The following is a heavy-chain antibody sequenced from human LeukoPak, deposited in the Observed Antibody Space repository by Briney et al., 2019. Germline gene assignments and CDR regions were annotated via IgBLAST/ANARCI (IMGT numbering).Heavy chain of an antibody. V-gene: IGHV3-23*01. J-gene: IGHJ4*02. CDR3: AREGRIRFLEWLFGLDY. Sequence: GGSLRLSCAASGFTFRTYAMSWVRQAPGKGLEWVSVLSGSGDSTFYADSVKGRFTISRDNSKNTLYLQMNSLRAEDTAVYYCAREGRIRFLEWLFGLDYWGQGTLVTVSS. CDR1: GFTFRTYA. D-gene: IGHD3-3*01. CDR2: LSGSGDST.